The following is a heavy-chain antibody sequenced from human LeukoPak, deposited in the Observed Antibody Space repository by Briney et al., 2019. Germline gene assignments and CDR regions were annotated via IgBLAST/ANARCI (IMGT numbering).Heavy chain of an antibody. D-gene: IGHD3-16*01. V-gene: IGHV3-23*01. CDR2: ISGSGGNT. CDR1: GFTFSSYA. CDR3: ARDIGDGPDY. J-gene: IGHJ4*02. Sequence: GGSLRLSCAASGFTFSSYAMSWVRQAAGKGLEWVSAISGSGGNTYYTDSVKGRFTISRDNSNNALYLQMNSLRAEDTAVYYCARDIGDGPDYWGQGTLVTVSS.